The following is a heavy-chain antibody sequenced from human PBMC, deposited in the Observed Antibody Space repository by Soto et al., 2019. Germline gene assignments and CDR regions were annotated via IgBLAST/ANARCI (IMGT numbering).Heavy chain of an antibody. CDR1: GYTFTDYY. Sequence: QVQLVQSGAEVKKPGASVKVSCKASGYTFTDYYMHWVRQAPGQGLEWMGIISPSGGSTYAQKFQGRVTVTRDTSTSTVYMELSSLRSEYTAVYYCARDGSSDWLTWFDPWGQGTLVTVSS. CDR3: ARDGSSDWLTWFDP. J-gene: IGHJ5*02. CDR2: ISPSGGST. V-gene: IGHV1-46*01. D-gene: IGHD6-19*01.